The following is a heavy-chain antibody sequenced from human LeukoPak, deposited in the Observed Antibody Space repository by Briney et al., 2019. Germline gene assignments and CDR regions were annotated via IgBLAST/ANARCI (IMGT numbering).Heavy chain of an antibody. J-gene: IGHJ4*02. V-gene: IGHV3-48*02. CDR3: ARGGYSYGFDD. CDR2: ISSSSSTI. Sequence: PGGSLRLSCAASGFTFSTYSMNWVRQAPGKGLEWVSYISSSSSTIYYADSVKGRFTISRDNAKNSLCLQMNSLRDEDTAVYYCARGGYSYGFDDWGQGTLVTVSS. CDR1: GFTFSTYS. D-gene: IGHD5-18*01.